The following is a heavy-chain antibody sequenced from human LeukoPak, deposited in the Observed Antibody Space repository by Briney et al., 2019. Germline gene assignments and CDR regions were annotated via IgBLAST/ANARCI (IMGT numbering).Heavy chain of an antibody. J-gene: IGHJ4*02. D-gene: IGHD3-3*01. V-gene: IGHV1-46*01. Sequence: ASVKVSCKASGYTFTSYYMHWVRQAPGQGLEWMGIINPSGGSTSYAQKFQGRVTMTRDTSTSTVYMELSSLRSEDTAVYYCARGGTIFGVVIIPPDYWGQETLVTVSS. CDR1: GYTFTSYY. CDR2: INPSGGST. CDR3: ARGGTIFGVVIIPPDY.